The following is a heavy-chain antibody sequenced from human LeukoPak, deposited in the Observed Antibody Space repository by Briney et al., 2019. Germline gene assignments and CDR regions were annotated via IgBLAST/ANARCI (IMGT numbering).Heavy chain of an antibody. CDR3: ARDRGSTINAFDI. Sequence: ASVKVSCKASGYTFTGYYMHWVRQAPGQGLEWMGWINPNSGGTNYAQKFQGWVTMTRDTSISTAYMELSRLRSDDTAVYYCARDRGSTINAFDIWGQGTMVTVSS. CDR1: GYTFTGYY. J-gene: IGHJ3*02. CDR2: INPNSGGT. V-gene: IGHV1-2*04. D-gene: IGHD2-2*01.